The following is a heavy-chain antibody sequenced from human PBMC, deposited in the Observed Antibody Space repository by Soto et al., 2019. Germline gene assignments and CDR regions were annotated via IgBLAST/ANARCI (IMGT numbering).Heavy chain of an antibody. CDR1: GFTFSSYG. Sequence: HPGGSLRLSCAASGFTFSSYGMHWVRQAPGKGLEWVAVIWYDGSNKYYADSVKGRFTISRDNSKNTLYLQMNSLRAKDTAVYYCARGEAWFGDDGYYYYGMDVWGQGTTVTVSS. CDR2: IWYDGSNK. D-gene: IGHD3-10*01. CDR3: ARGEAWFGDDGYYYYGMDV. V-gene: IGHV3-33*01. J-gene: IGHJ6*02.